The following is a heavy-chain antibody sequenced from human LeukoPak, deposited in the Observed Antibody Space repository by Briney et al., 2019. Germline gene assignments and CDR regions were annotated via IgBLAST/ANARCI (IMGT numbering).Heavy chain of an antibody. J-gene: IGHJ4*02. Sequence: ASVKVSCTASGYTFTGYYMHWVRQAPGQGLEWMGWINPNSGGTNYAQKFQGWVTMTRDTSISTAYMELSRLRSDDTAVYYCARASLWFGESFDYWGQGTLVTVSS. V-gene: IGHV1-2*04. CDR3: ARASLWFGESFDY. CDR1: GYTFTGYY. D-gene: IGHD3-10*01. CDR2: INPNSGGT.